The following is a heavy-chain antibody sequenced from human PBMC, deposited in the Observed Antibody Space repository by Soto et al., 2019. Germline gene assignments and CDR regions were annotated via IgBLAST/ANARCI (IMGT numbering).Heavy chain of an antibody. CDR3: ARGVLRTFDY. CDR1: GGSIRSGGNS. J-gene: IGHJ4*02. CDR2: IYYSGST. V-gene: IGHV4-31*03. Sequence: QVQLQESGPGLVKPSQTLSLTCTVSGGSIRSGGNSWSWIRQHAGKGLEWIGYIYYSGSTYYNPSLQRRITISLDTSKNQFSLKLSSVTAADTAVYYCARGVLRTFDYWGQGTLVTVSS.